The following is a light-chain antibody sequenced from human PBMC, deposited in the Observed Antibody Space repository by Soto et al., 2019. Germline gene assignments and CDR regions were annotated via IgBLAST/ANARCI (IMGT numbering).Light chain of an antibody. CDR1: SNDIGGYNY. Sequence: QSVLTQPASVSGSPGQSITISCTGTSNDIGGYNYVSWYQQHPGKVPKLMIFEVSNRPSGVSYRFSGSKSGNTASLTISGLQAEDEADYCCSSYTGSSTLYVFGTGTKLTVL. CDR3: SSYTGSSTLYV. V-gene: IGLV2-14*01. CDR2: EVS. J-gene: IGLJ1*01.